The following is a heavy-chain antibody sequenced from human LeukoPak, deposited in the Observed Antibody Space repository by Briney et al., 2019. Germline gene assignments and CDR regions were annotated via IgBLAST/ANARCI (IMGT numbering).Heavy chain of an antibody. CDR3: ARGSGSYYGSPTFDI. CDR2: ISYDGTNK. Sequence: GGSLRLSCAVSGFNFSIYVMHWVRQAPGKGLEWVAVISYDGTNKYYADSVKGRSTISRDTSKNTLYLQMNSLRAEDTAVYYCARGSGSYYGSPTFDIWGQGTMVTVFS. J-gene: IGHJ3*02. V-gene: IGHV3-30*04. CDR1: GFNFSIYV. D-gene: IGHD3-10*01.